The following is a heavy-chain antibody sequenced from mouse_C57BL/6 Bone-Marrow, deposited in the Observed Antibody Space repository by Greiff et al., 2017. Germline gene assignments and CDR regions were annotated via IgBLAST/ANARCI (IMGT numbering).Heavy chain of an antibody. CDR3: AREGGYYGERDY. V-gene: IGHV5-4*01. CDR2: ISDGGSYT. Sequence: EVKLVESGGGLVKPGGSLKLSCAASGFTFSSYAMSWVRQTPEKRLEWVATISDGGSYTYYPANVKGRFTISRDNAKNNLYLQLSHLKSEDTAMYYCAREGGYYGERDYWGQGTTLTVSS. D-gene: IGHD1-1*01. CDR1: GFTFSSYA. J-gene: IGHJ2*01.